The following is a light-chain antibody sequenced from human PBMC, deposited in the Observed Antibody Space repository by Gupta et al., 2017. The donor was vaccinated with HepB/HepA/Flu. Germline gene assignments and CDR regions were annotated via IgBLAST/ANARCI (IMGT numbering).Light chain of an antibody. CDR1: QSVSSSY. V-gene: IGKV3-20*01. CDR2: DAA. J-gene: IGKJ5*01. CDR3: QQYGSSPIA. Sequence: EIVLTQSPGTLSLSPGERATLSCRASQSVSSSYLAWYQQKPGQAPRLLIYDAASRATGIPDRFSGSGSGTDFTLPISRLEPEDFAVYYCQQYGSSPIAFGQGTRLEIK.